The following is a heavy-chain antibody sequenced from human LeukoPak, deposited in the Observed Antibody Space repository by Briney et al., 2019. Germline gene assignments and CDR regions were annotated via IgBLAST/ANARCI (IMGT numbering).Heavy chain of an antibody. J-gene: IGHJ4*02. V-gene: IGHV1-18*01. Sequence: GASVEVSRKASGCTFTSYGITWVRQAPGQGLEWMGWISAYNGNTNFAQKLQGRVTMTTDTSTSTAYMELRSLRSDNTAVYYCAKDSDYGRLMDSWGQGTLVTVSS. CDR3: AKDSDYGRLMDS. CDR1: GCTFTSYG. CDR2: ISAYNGNT. D-gene: IGHD4-17*01.